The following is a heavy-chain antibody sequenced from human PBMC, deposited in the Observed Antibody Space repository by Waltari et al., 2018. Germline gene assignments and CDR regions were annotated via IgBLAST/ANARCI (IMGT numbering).Heavy chain of an antibody. V-gene: IGHV3-30*02. Sequence: QVQLVESGGGVVQPGGSLRLSCAATGFTFSTYDMHWVRQAPGKGLEWVAFIRNDGSYKYFADSVKGRFTISRDNSKSTLYLQMNSLRAEDTAVYYCTKGVGDSSGYYYSSDFDYWGQRTLVTVSS. D-gene: IGHD3-22*01. CDR3: TKGVGDSSGYYYSSDFDY. J-gene: IGHJ4*02. CDR2: IRNDGSYK. CDR1: GFTFSTYD.